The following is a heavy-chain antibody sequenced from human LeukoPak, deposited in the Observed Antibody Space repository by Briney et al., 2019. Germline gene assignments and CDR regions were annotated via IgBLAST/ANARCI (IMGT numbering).Heavy chain of an antibody. CDR3: TTESYDT. CDR2: ILSKSEGGTA. CDR1: GFTFSNAW. D-gene: IGHD3-16*01. V-gene: IGHV3-15*01. J-gene: IGHJ4*02. Sequence: GGSLRLSCAASGFTFSNAWMSWVRQAQGKGLEWVGRILSKSEGGTADYSSPVKGRFTISRDDSKDTLYLQMDSLKTEDTAIYYCTTESYDTWGQGTLVTVSS.